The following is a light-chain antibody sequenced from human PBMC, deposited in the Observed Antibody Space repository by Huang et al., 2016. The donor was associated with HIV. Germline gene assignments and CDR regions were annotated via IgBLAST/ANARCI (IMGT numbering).Light chain of an antibody. Sequence: EIVVTQSPATLSVSPGERATLSCRAMQSVRNNLAWYQQTPGQAPRLLIYGASTRATGIPDRVSGSGSGTEFTLSISSLQSEDFAVYFCHQYNNWPQTFGGGTKVEIK. V-gene: IGKV3-15*01. CDR2: GAS. J-gene: IGKJ4*01. CDR1: QSVRNN. CDR3: HQYNNWPQT.